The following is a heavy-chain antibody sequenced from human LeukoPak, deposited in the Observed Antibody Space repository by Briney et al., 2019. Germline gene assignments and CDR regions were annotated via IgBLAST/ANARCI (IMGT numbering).Heavy chain of an antibody. CDR3: ARHLEYTAMVQPFDY. D-gene: IGHD5-18*01. J-gene: IGHJ4*02. V-gene: IGHV4-39*01. CDR1: GGSISSSSYY. Sequence: SETVSPTCTVSGGSISSSSYYWGWIRQPPGKGLEWIGRIYYSGSTYYNPSLKRRVTISVDTSKNQFSLKLSSVTAADTAVYYCARHLEYTAMVQPFDYWGQGDPASLCS. CDR2: IYYSGST.